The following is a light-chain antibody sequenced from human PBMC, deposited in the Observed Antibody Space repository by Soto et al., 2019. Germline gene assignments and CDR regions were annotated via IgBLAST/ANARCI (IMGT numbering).Light chain of an antibody. Sequence: DIQMTQSPPTLSASVGDRVTITCRASQSISSWLAWYQQKPGKAPKLLIYDASSLESGVPSRFSGSGSGTEFSLTISSLQPDDFATYYCQQYNSYQYTFGQGTKLEIQ. CDR2: DAS. V-gene: IGKV1-5*01. J-gene: IGKJ2*01. CDR3: QQYNSYQYT. CDR1: QSISSW.